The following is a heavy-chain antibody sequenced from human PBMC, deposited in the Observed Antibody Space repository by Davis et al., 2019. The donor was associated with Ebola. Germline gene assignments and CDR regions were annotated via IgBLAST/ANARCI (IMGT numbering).Heavy chain of an antibody. CDR3: AKSTYYDSSGYYSPYYYYYGMDV. CDR1: GFTFSGSA. D-gene: IGHD3-22*01. CDR2: IRSKANSYAT. Sequence: PGGSLRLSCAASGFTFSGSAMHWVRQASGKGLEWVGRIRSKANSYATAYAASVKGRFTISRDDSKNTAYLQMNSLRAEDTAVYYCAKSTYYDSSGYYSPYYYYYGMDVWGQGTTVTVSS. J-gene: IGHJ6*02. V-gene: IGHV3-73*01.